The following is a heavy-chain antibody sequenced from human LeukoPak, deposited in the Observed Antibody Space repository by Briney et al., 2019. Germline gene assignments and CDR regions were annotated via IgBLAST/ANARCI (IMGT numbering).Heavy chain of an antibody. Sequence: GGSLRLSCAASGFTFSSYAMHWVRQAPGKGLEWVAVISYDGSNKYYADSVKGRFTISRDNSKNTLYLQMNSLRAEDTAVYYCARDGKDRRYFDWSFDYWGQGTLVTVSS. D-gene: IGHD3-9*01. CDR3: ARDGKDRRYFDWSFDY. V-gene: IGHV3-30-3*01. J-gene: IGHJ4*02. CDR2: ISYDGSNK. CDR1: GFTFSSYA.